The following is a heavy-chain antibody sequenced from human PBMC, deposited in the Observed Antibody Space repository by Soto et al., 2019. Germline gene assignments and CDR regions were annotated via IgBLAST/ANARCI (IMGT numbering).Heavy chain of an antibody. V-gene: IGHV4-4*07. CDR2: IYSSGST. CDR1: GGTMNSYY. CDR3: ARGQRFSDWFDP. Sequence: QVHLQESGPGLVKPSETLSLNCTVSGGTMNSYYWTWIRQPAGKGLEWIGRIYSSGSTKYNPFLQSRVTMSLDPSKNQFSLRLTSVTAADTVVYYCARGQRFSDWFDPWGQGTLVTVFS. D-gene: IGHD3-3*01. J-gene: IGHJ5*02.